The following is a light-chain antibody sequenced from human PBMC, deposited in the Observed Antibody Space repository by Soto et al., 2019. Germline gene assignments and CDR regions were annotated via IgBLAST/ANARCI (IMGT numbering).Light chain of an antibody. CDR3: QQRKNWQVT. V-gene: IGKV3-11*01. CDR1: QSVSSY. J-gene: IGKJ5*01. CDR2: DAS. Sequence: EIVLTQSPVTLSLSPGERATLSCRASQSVSSYLAWYQQKPGQTPRLLIYDASNRATGVPARFSGSGSGTDFTLTIGSLEPEDFAVYYGQQRKNWQVTFGQGTRLDIK.